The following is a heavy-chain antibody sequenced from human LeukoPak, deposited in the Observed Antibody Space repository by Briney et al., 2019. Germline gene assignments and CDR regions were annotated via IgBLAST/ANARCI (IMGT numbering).Heavy chain of an antibody. CDR2: IQQDGSGK. CDR1: GFTFSSYW. J-gene: IGHJ6*03. D-gene: IGHD6-13*01. CDR3: AREYSSSWYVYYYYMDV. V-gene: IGHV3-7*01. Sequence: GGSLRLSCAASGFTFSSYWMSWVRQAPGKGLEWVANIQQDGSGKYYVDSVKGRFTVSRDNAKNSLYLQMNSLRAEDTAVYYCAREYSSSWYVYYYYMDVWGKGTTVTVSS.